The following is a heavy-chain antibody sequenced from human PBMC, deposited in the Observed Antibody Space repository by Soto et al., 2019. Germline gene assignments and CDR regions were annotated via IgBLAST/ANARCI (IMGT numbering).Heavy chain of an antibody. V-gene: IGHV1-2*02. Sequence: QVQLVQSGAEVEKPGASVKVSCKAAGYSFTAFYIHWVRQARGQGFEWLGWINPNSGGTYYSQKFRARVTLTRDTSISTAYMELTGLSSDDTAVYYCARGNSIRPYFYNMDVWGQGTTVTVSS. CDR2: INPNSGGT. J-gene: IGHJ6*03. CDR1: GYSFTAFY. CDR3: ARGNSIRPYFYNMDV. D-gene: IGHD2-21*01.